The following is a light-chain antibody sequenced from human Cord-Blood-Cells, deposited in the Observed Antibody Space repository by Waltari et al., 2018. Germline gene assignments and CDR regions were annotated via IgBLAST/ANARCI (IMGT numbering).Light chain of an antibody. CDR1: SLRSYY. Sequence: SSELTQDPAVSAALGQTVRITCQGDSLRSYYASWYQQKPGQAPVLVIYGKNNRPSGIPDRFSGSSSGNTASLTITGAQAEDEADYYCNSRDSSGNHYVFGTGTKVTVL. V-gene: IGLV3-19*01. J-gene: IGLJ1*01. CDR2: GKN. CDR3: NSRDSSGNHYV.